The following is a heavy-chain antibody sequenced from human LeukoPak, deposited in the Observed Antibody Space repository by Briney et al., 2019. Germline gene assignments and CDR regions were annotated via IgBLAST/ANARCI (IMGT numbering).Heavy chain of an antibody. CDR3: ARDRRSGPFDY. J-gene: IGHJ4*02. D-gene: IGHD3-10*01. Sequence: SVKVSCKASGGTFSSYAISWVPQAPGQGLEWMGRIIPILGIANYAQKFQGRVTITADKSTSTAYMELSSLRSEDTAVYYCARDRRSGPFDYWGQGTLVTVSS. CDR2: IIPILGIA. V-gene: IGHV1-69*04. CDR1: GGTFSSYA.